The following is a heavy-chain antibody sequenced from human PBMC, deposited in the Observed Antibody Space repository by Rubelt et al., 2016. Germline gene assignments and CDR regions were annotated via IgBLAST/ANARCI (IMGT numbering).Heavy chain of an antibody. V-gene: IGHV3-53*04. CDR2: TYSGGST. CDR1: GFTVSSNY. J-gene: IGHJ3*02. CDR3: ASVNLDWLLEGAFDI. D-gene: IGHD3/OR15-3a*01. Sequence: EVQLVESGGGLVQPGGSLRLSCAASGFTVSSNYMSWVRQAPGKGLEWVSVTYSGGSTYYADSVKGRLTISRHNSKKTLYIQMNSLRAEDTAVYYCASVNLDWLLEGAFDIWGQGTMVTVSS.